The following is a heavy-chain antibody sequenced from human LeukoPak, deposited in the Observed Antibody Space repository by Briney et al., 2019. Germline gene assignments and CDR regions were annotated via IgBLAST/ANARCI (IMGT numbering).Heavy chain of an antibody. Sequence: SETLSLTCTVSGGSTSTYYWTWIRQPAGKGLEWIGYIYYSGSTNYNPSLKSRVTISVDTSKKQFSLKLRSVTAADTAVYYCARVSGYDWESFYDYWGQGTLVTVSS. CDR1: GGSTSTYY. CDR3: ARVSGYDWESFYDY. CDR2: IYYSGST. J-gene: IGHJ4*02. D-gene: IGHD5-12*01. V-gene: IGHV4-59*01.